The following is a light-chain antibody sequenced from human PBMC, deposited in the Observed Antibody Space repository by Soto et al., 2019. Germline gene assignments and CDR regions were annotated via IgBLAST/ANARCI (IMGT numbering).Light chain of an antibody. CDR3: HKTHNRLWV. Sequence: DLPMTQSPSSLSASTGDRVTITCRARQAPPSHVSWYHHKPGRAPKLLIFDTSKLQSGVPSRFSGSGSGTVFTLIISSLQREDSGTYYCHKTHNRLWVFGQGTEVEI. CDR2: DTS. V-gene: IGKV1-39*01. J-gene: IGKJ1*01. CDR1: QAPPSH.